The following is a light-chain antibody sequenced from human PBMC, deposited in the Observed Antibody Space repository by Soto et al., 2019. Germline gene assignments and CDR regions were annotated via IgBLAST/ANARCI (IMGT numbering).Light chain of an antibody. Sequence: EIVMTQSPGTLSVSPGERVTLSCRASQSVSNKLAWYQQKLGQAPRLLIYRASTRATGIPARFSGSGSGTEFTLTISSLQSEAFAVYYCQQYNNWPPITFGQGTRLEIK. CDR3: QQYNNWPPIT. J-gene: IGKJ5*01. CDR2: RAS. V-gene: IGKV3-15*01. CDR1: QSVSNK.